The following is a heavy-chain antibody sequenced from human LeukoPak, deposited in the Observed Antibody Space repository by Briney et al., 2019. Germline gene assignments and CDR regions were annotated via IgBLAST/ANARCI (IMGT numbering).Heavy chain of an antibody. CDR1: GGSISSGTYY. D-gene: IGHD5-18*01. CDR2: IYHSGAT. V-gene: IGHV4-31*03. J-gene: IGHJ4*02. Sequence: SETLSLTCTVSGGSISSGTYYWSWIRQHPGKGLEWIGYIYHSGATYYNPSLKSRVTISADMSKNQFSLNPSSVTAADTAVYYCASQRATAMGYFDYWGQGILVTVSS. CDR3: ASQRATAMGYFDY.